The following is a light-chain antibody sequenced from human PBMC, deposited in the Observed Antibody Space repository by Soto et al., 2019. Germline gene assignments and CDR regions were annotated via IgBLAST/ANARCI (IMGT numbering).Light chain of an antibody. CDR3: QQRDKWPIT. J-gene: IGKJ5*01. V-gene: IGKV3D-20*02. CDR2: GAS. Sequence: EIELPQSAAPLSLSPGESATLSCRASQSVSNNYLAWYQQKPGQAPRLLIYGASNRATGIPDRFSGSGSGTDFTLTISGLEPEDFSVYYCQQRDKWPITFGQGTRLEIK. CDR1: QSVSNNY.